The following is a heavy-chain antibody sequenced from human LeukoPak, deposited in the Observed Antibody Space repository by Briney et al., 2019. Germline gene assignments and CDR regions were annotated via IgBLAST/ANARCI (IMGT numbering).Heavy chain of an antibody. CDR2: INPSGGST. CDR3: ARGTNYLPQDY. J-gene: IGHJ4*02. V-gene: IGHV1-46*01. Sequence: ASVKVSCKASGYTFSSYYVHWVRQAPGPGLEWMGIINPSGGSTSYAQEFQGRVTMTRDTSTSTVYMELSSLRSEDTAVYYCARGTNYLPQDYWGQGTLVTVSS. CDR1: GYTFSSYY. D-gene: IGHD1/OR15-1a*01.